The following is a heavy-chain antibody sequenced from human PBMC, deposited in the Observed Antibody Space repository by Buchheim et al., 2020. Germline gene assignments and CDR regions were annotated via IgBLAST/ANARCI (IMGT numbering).Heavy chain of an antibody. CDR3: ARDKAHDAGGNPADS. Sequence: QVQLVQSGAEVKEPGASVKVSCKASGYTFTGHFIHWMRQAPGQGLEWMGWIDPRGGGSKTAQKFQGRVTMTRDTSISTAYMDLSRLGSDDTAVYFCARDKAHDAGGNPADSWGQGTL. J-gene: IGHJ5*01. D-gene: IGHD4-23*01. CDR2: IDPRGGGS. V-gene: IGHV1-2*02. CDR1: GYTFTGHF.